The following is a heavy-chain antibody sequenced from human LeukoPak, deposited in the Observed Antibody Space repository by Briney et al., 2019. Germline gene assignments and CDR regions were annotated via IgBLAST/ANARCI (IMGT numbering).Heavy chain of an antibody. J-gene: IGHJ4*02. D-gene: IGHD1-26*01. V-gene: IGHV3-9*01. CDR3: AKDRGVGALGG. CDR1: GFTFDDYA. Sequence: GGSLRLSCAASGFTFDDYAMHWVRQAPGKGLEWVSGISGNSGSIGYADSVKGRFTISRDNAKNSLYLQMNSLRAEDTAVYYCAKDRGVGALGGWGQGTLVTVSS. CDR2: ISGNSGSI.